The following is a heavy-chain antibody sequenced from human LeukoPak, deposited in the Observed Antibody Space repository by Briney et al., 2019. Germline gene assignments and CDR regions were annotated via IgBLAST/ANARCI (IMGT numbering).Heavy chain of an antibody. CDR1: GFSLTTYD. D-gene: IGHD3-16*01. J-gene: IGHJ2*01. CDR3: ARNGGDRGGKTKSFTDSARWNFAL. Sequence: GGSLRLSCEASGFSLTTYDIHWVRQSGGESLVWVSTIGTAGDTYYSDSVRGRFSISRENDRNSSSLQMSNLRAGDTAVYFCARNGGDRGGKTKSFTDSARWNFALWGRGTLVTVS. V-gene: IGHV3-13*01. CDR2: IGTAGDT.